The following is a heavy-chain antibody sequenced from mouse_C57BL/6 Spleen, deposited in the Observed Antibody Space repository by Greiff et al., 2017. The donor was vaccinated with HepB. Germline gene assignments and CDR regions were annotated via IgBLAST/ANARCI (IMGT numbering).Heavy chain of an antibody. Sequence: QVQLQQPGAELVRPGSSVKLSCKASGYTFTSYWMHWVKQRPIQGLEWIGNIDPSDSETHYNQKFKDKATLTVDKSSSTAYMQLSSLTSEDSAVYYCARKNYSNPSFDYWGQGTTLTVSS. D-gene: IGHD2-5*01. J-gene: IGHJ2*01. V-gene: IGHV1-52*01. CDR3: ARKNYSNPSFDY. CDR2: IDPSDSET. CDR1: GYTFTSYW.